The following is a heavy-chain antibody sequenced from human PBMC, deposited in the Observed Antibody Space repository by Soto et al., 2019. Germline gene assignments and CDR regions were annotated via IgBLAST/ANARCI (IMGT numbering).Heavy chain of an antibody. V-gene: IGHV3-23*01. D-gene: IGHD2-21*02. CDR2: ISGSGGTT. CDR1: GFTFSSYA. J-gene: IGHJ4*02. Sequence: EVQLLESGGGLVQPGGSLRLSCAASGFTFSSYAMSWVRQAPGRGLEWVSAISGSGGTTYYGDSVRGRFTVSRDNSRDTLYLQMNSLTADDTSLYYCARNSGGDCYTNFDYWGQGTLVTVSS. CDR3: ARNSGGDCYTNFDY.